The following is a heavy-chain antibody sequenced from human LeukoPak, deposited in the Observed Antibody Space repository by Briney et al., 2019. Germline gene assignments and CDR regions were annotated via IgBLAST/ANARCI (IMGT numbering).Heavy chain of an antibody. CDR2: ISGSGGST. Sequence: SGGSLRLSCAAFGFTFSNYAMSWVRQAPGKGLEWVSAISGSGGSTYYADSVKGRFTISRDNSNNRLYLQMNSLRAEDTAVYYCASLYGGNSPLDYWGQGTLVTVSS. D-gene: IGHD4-23*01. J-gene: IGHJ4*02. V-gene: IGHV3-23*01. CDR1: GFTFSNYA. CDR3: ASLYGGNSPLDY.